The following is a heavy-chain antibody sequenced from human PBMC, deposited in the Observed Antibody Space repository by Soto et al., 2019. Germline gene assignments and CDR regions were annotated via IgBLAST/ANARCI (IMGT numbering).Heavy chain of an antibody. CDR2: IYYSGST. CDR1: GGSISSGGYY. CDR3: ARFWSGSFFDY. J-gene: IGHJ4*02. V-gene: IGHV4-31*03. Sequence: PSETLSLTCTVSGGSISSGGYYWSWIRQHPGKGLEWIGYIYYSGSTYYNPSLKSRVTISVDTSKNQFSLKLSSVTAADTAVYYCARFWSGSFFDYWGQGTLVTVSS. D-gene: IGHD3-3*01.